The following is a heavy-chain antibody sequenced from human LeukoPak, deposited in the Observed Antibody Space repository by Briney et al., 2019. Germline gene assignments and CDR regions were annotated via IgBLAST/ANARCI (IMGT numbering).Heavy chain of an antibody. CDR3: ARGGRVMKHGDYVYPGDY. J-gene: IGHJ4*02. CDR2: INPSGGST. Sequence: GASVKVSCKASGYTFTSYYMHWVRQAPGQGLELMGIINPSGGSTSYAQKFQGRVTMTRDTSTSTVYMELSSLRSEDTAVYYCARGGRVMKHGDYVYPGDYWGQGTLVTVSS. CDR1: GYTFTSYY. D-gene: IGHD4-17*01. V-gene: IGHV1-46*01.